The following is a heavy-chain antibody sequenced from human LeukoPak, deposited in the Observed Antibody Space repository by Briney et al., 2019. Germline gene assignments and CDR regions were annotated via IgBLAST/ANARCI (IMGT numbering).Heavy chain of an antibody. CDR1: GYTFTGYY. CDR3: ARDMSVGIGSSSSVGVDY. D-gene: IGHD6-6*01. CDR2: INPNSGGT. V-gene: IGHV1-2*02. Sequence: GASVKVSCKTSGYTFTGYYMHWVRQAPGQGLEWMGWINPNSGGTNYAQKFQGRVTMTRDTSISTAYMELSRLRSDDTAVYYCARDMSVGIGSSSSVGVDYWGQGTLVTVSS. J-gene: IGHJ4*02.